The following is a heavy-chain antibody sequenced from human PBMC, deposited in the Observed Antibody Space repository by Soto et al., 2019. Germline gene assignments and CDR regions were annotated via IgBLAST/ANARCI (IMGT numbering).Heavy chain of an antibody. CDR2: INPNSGGT. CDR3: ARLLRGVVQAPRTSCFDP. J-gene: IGHJ5*02. D-gene: IGHD1-1*01. Sequence: ASVKVSCKASGYTFTGHYMHWVRQAPGQGLEWMGWINPNSGGTNYAQKFQGRVTMTRDTSISTAYMELSRLRSDDTAVYYCARLLRGVVQAPRTSCFDPRGQGTLVTGSS. V-gene: IGHV1-2*02. CDR1: GYTFTGHY.